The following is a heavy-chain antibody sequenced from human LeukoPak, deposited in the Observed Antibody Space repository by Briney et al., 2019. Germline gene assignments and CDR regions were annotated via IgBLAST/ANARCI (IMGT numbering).Heavy chain of an antibody. CDR3: ARRVYGAFDI. D-gene: IGHD6-6*01. Sequence: HGGSLQISCQGSGSPFTSYWIGWVRPLPGKGLEWMGIIYPGDSDTRYSPSFHGQVTISADKSISTAYLQWSSLKASDTAMYYSARRVYGAFDIWGQGTMVTVSS. CDR2: IYPGDSDT. CDR1: GSPFTSYW. J-gene: IGHJ3*02. V-gene: IGHV5-51*01.